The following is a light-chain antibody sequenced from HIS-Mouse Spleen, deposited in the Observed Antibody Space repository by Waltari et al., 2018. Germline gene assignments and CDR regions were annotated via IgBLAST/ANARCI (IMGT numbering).Light chain of an antibody. CDR3: CSYAGSSTWV. CDR2: EGS. CDR1: SSDVGSYNL. Sequence: QSALTQPASVSGSPGQSITISCTGTSSDVGSYNLVSWYQQHPGKAPKLRIYEGSKRHSGVSNRCSGSKSGNTASLTISGLQAEDEADYYCCSYAGSSTWVFGGGTKLTVL. V-gene: IGLV2-23*01. J-gene: IGLJ3*02.